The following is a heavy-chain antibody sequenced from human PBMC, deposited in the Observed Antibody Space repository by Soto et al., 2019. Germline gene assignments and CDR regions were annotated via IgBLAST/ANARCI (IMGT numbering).Heavy chain of an antibody. CDR1: GGSISSYD. D-gene: IGHD4-17*01. Sequence: PSETLSLTCTVSGGSISSYDWSWIRQPPGKGLEWIGYIYYSGSTNYNPSLKSRVTISVDTSKNQFSLKLSSVTAADTAVYYCASTEERWLPPAGWFDPWGQGTLVTVSS. CDR2: IYYSGST. J-gene: IGHJ5*02. V-gene: IGHV4-59*01. CDR3: ASTEERWLPPAGWFDP.